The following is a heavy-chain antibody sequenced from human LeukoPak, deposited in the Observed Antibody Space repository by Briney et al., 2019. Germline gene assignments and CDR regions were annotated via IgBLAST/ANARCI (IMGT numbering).Heavy chain of an antibody. CDR2: VYYSGST. J-gene: IGHJ6*02. D-gene: IGHD1-26*01. V-gene: IGHV4-61*01. CDR3: AREVIVGATGYYYYGMDV. CDR1: GGSVSSGSYF. Sequence: SETLSLTCTVSGGSVSSGSYFWTWLRQPPGTGLEWIGYVYYSGSTNYNPSLKSRVTISVDTSKNQFSLKVCSVTAADTAVYYCAREVIVGATGYYYYGMDVWGQGTTVTVSS.